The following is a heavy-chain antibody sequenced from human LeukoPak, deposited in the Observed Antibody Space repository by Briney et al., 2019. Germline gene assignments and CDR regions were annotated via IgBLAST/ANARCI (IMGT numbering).Heavy chain of an antibody. CDR2: IIPIVDTA. CDR3: ARGPWNYDSSGYYFLWFDP. D-gene: IGHD3-22*01. V-gene: IGHV1-69*13. Sequence: AASVKVSCKASGYTFTSYYIHWVRQAPGQGLEWMGGIIPIVDTANYAQKFQGRVTITADESTSTAYMELNSLRSEDTAMYYCARGPWNYDSSGYYFLWFDPWGQGTLVTVSS. CDR1: GYTFTSYY. J-gene: IGHJ5*02.